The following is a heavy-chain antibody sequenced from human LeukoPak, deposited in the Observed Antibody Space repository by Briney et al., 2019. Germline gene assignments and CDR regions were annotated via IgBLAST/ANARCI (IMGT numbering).Heavy chain of an antibody. CDR3: ARMRSLWFGEPGPSDP. V-gene: IGHV3-11*01. D-gene: IGHD3-10*01. J-gene: IGHJ5*02. CDR1: GFTFSDYY. Sequence: GGSLRLSCAASGFTFSDYYMSWIRQAPGKGLEWVSYISSSGSTIYYADSVKGRFTISRDNAKNSLYLQMNSLRAEDTAVYYCARMRSLWFGEPGPSDPWGQGTQVTVSS. CDR2: ISSSGSTI.